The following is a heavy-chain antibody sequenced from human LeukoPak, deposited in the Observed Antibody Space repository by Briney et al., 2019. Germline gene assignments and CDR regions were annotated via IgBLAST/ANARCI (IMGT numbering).Heavy chain of an antibody. V-gene: IGHV4-61*09. CDR1: GGSISSGSYY. Sequence: SETLSLTCTVSGGSISSGSYYWSWIRQPAGKGLEWIGHIYTSGGTNYNPSLKSRVTISVDTSKNQFSLKLSSVSAADTAVYYCARDRDFWSGYYYDWGQGTLVTVSS. CDR2: IYTSGGT. CDR3: ARDRDFWSGYYYD. J-gene: IGHJ4*02. D-gene: IGHD3-3*01.